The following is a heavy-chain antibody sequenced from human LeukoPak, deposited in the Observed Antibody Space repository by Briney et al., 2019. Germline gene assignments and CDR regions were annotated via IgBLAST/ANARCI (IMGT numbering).Heavy chain of an antibody. D-gene: IGHD6-13*01. CDR2: ISSSSSTI. CDR3: ARGTGAAAGPFYYYCYIDV. CDR1: GFTFSSYS. Sequence: PGGSLRLSCAASGFTFSSYSMNWVRQAPGKGLEWVSYISSSSSTIYYAVSVKGRFTISRDNAKNSLYLQMNSLRAEDTAVYYCARGTGAAAGPFYYYCYIDVWGKGTPVTVSS. J-gene: IGHJ6*03. V-gene: IGHV3-48*01.